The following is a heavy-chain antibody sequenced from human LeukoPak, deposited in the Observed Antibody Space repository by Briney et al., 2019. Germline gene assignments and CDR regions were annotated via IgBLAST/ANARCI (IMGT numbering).Heavy chain of an antibody. CDR3: AKDQGLRYFDLDY. CDR1: GFPFSLYS. CDR2: ISYDGNNK. D-gene: IGHD3-9*01. Sequence: GESLRLSCAASGFPFSLYSMHWVRQAPGKGLEWVAFISYDGNNKYYADSVKGQFTISRDNSKNTLYLQMNSLRAEDTAVYYCAKDQGLRYFDLDYWGQGTLVTVSS. V-gene: IGHV3-30*18. J-gene: IGHJ4*02.